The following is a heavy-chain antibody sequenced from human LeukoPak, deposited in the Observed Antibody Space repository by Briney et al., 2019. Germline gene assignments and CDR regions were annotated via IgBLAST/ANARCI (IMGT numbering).Heavy chain of an antibody. D-gene: IGHD3-3*01. CDR1: GSSISSSSYY. CDR2: IYYSGST. V-gene: IGHV4-39*07. CDR3: ASVGGYDFWSGYYAYYYYYMDV. Sequence: PSETLSLTCTVSGSSISSSSYYWGWIRQPPGKGLEWIGSIYYSGSTYYNPSLKSRVTISVDTSKNQFSLKLSSVTAADTAVYYCASVGGYDFWSGYYAYYYYYMDVWGKGTTVTVSS. J-gene: IGHJ6*03.